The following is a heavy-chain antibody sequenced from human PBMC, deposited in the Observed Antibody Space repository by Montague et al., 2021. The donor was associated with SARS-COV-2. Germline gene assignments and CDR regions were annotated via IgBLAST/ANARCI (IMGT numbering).Heavy chain of an antibody. CDR2: IDWDXDK. J-gene: IGHJ6*02. Sequence: PALVKPTQTLTLTCTFSGFSLSTSGMCVSWIRQPPGKALEWLALIDWDXDKYYSTSLKTRLTISKDTSKNQVVLTMTNMDPVDTATYYCARTPIVAMTYYNYYYYGMDVWGQGTTVTVSS. D-gene: IGHD5-12*01. V-gene: IGHV2-70*01. CDR1: GFSLSTSGMC. CDR3: ARTPIVAMTYYNYYYYGMDV.